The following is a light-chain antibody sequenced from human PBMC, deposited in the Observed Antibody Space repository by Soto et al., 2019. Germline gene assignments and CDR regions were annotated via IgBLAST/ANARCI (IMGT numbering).Light chain of an antibody. V-gene: IGKV1-5*01. CDR3: QQLHSYPIT. CDR1: QSISSW. J-gene: IGKJ5*01. CDR2: DVS. Sequence: DIQMTQSPATLSASVGDRVTLTCRASQSISSWLAWYKQKPGKAPKLLIYDVSSLESGVPSRFSGSESGAVFTLTISSLQPEDFATYYCQQLHSYPITFGQGTRLEIK.